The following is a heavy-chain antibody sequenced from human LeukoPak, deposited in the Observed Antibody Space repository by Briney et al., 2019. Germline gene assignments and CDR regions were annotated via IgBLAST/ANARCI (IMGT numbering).Heavy chain of an antibody. CDR1: GFTFSSYW. Sequence: GGSLRLSCAASGFTFSSYWMPWVRQAPGKGLVWVSRINTDGSSTNYADFVKGRFTISRDNAKNTLYLQMNSLRAEDTAVYYCAKDSSSSGFDPWGQGTLVTVSS. CDR2: INTDGSST. CDR3: AKDSSSSGFDP. J-gene: IGHJ5*02. V-gene: IGHV3-74*01.